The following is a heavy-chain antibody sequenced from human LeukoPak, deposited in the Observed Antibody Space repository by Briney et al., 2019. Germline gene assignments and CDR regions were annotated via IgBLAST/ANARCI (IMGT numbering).Heavy chain of an antibody. CDR3: ASHIVVVKAIRYYAMDV. CDR1: GFSFGSYD. V-gene: IGHV3-21*01. J-gene: IGHJ6*02. CDR2: ITTSSSYI. Sequence: PGGSLRLSCAASGFSFGSYDMNWVRQAPGKGLEWVSSITTSSSYIYYADSVKGRFTVSRDNAKNSLYLQMNSLRAEDTAVYYCASHIVVVKAIRYYAMDVWGQGTTVTVSS. D-gene: IGHD2-2*01.